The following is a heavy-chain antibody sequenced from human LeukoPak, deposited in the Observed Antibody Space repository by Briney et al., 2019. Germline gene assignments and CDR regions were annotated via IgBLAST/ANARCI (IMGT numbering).Heavy chain of an antibody. J-gene: IGHJ4*02. CDR2: ISYDGSNK. CDR1: GFTFSSYA. CDR3: ARESTVVTQGYFDY. V-gene: IGHV3-30*04. Sequence: PGGSLRLSCAASGFTFSSYAMHWVRQAPGKGLEWVAVISYDGSNKYYADSVKGRFTISRDNSTNTLYLQMNSLRAEDTAVYYCARESTVVTQGYFDYWGQGTLVTVSS. D-gene: IGHD4-23*01.